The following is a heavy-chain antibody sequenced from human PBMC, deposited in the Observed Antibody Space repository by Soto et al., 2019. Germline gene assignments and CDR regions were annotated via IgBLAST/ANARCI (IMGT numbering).Heavy chain of an antibody. D-gene: IGHD5-18*01. V-gene: IGHV4-31*03. Sequence: PSETLSLTCSVSGGSISSGGYYWSWLRQHAGTGLEWIGYVHHSGTTFYKSSLRSRVSMSIDTSKNHFSLNLTSVTAADTAIYYCARHDVDTPMVFDYWGQGSLVTVSS. CDR2: VHHSGTT. CDR3: ARHDVDTPMVFDY. J-gene: IGHJ4*02. CDR1: GGSISSGGYY.